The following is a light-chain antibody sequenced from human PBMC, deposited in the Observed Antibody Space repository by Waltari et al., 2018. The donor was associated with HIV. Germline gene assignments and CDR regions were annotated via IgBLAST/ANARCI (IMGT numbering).Light chain of an antibody. CDR2: SNN. CDR3: AAWDDSLNGVV. Sequence: QSVLTQPPSASGTPGQRVTISCSGSSSNIGSNTGNWYQQLPGTAPKLLIHSNNQRPCGVHDRCSGSKSGTSASLAISGLQSEDEADYYCAAWDDSLNGVVFGGGTKLTVL. J-gene: IGLJ2*01. V-gene: IGLV1-44*01. CDR1: SSNIGSNT.